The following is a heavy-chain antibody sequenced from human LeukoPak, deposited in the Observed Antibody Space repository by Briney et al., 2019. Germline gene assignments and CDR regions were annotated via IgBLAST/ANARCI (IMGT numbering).Heavy chain of an antibody. CDR2: IYYSGST. CDR1: GGSISSYY. V-gene: IGHV4-59*01. Sequence: SETLSLTCTVSGGSISSYYWSWIRQPPGKGLEWIGYIYYSGSTNYNPSLKSRVTISVDTSKNQFSLKLSSVTAADAAVYYCARGLRFLEWSLDYRGQGTLVTVSS. CDR3: ARGLRFLEWSLDY. D-gene: IGHD3-3*01. J-gene: IGHJ4*02.